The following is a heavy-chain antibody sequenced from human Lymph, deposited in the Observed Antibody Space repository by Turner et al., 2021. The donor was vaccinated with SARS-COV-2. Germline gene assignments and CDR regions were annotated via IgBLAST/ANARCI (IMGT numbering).Heavy chain of an antibody. V-gene: IGHV4-39*02. CDR3: AIRRWLRGPIDY. Sequence: QLQLPESGPGLVNPSEPQSLTCTVSGCSISSSSYYWGWIRQPPAKGLEWIGSISYSGSTYYNPSLKSRVTIAVETSKNHFSLKLSSVTAADTALYYCAIRRWLRGPIDYWGQGTLVTVSS. J-gene: IGHJ4*02. CDR1: GCSISSSSYY. CDR2: ISYSGST. D-gene: IGHD5-12*01.